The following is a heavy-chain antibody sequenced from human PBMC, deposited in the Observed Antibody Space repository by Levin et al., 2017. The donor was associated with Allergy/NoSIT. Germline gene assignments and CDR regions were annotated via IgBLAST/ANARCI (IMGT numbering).Heavy chain of an antibody. Sequence: GGSLRLSCTASGFTFTSFWMAWVRQAPGKGLEWVAVIWYDGSNKYYADSVKGRFTISRDNSKNTLYLQMNSLRAEDTAVYYCAREVRGVMGYGMDVWGQGTTVTVSS. CDR1: GFTFTSFW. CDR3: AREVRGVMGYGMDV. V-gene: IGHV3-33*08. J-gene: IGHJ6*02. D-gene: IGHD3-10*01. CDR2: IWYDGSNK.